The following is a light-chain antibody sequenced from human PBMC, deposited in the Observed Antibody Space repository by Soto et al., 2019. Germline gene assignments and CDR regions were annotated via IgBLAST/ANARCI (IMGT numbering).Light chain of an antibody. J-gene: IGKJ1*01. CDR1: QSVNNNY. CDR2: AAS. V-gene: IGKV3-20*01. CDR3: PEDGSRPGT. Sequence: EIVLTQSPGTLSLSPGERATLSCRASQSVNNNYLAWYQHKPGQSPRLLIYAASNRARGIPDRFGGSGSGTSFTLHGSRMEPGGFGVDYCPEDGSRPGTFRQGTKVEI.